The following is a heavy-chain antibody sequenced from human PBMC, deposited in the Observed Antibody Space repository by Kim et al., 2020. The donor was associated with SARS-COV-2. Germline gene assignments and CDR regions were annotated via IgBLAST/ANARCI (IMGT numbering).Heavy chain of an antibody. CDR1: GFTFSSYA. Sequence: GGSLRLSCAASGFTFSSYAMHWVRQAPGKGLEWVAVIWYDGSNKYYADSVKGRFTISRDNPKNTLYLQMNSLRAEDTAVYYCAKTWGAGYYDSRGFYHLIDSRGQGTLVPVSS. J-gene: IGHJ5*01. D-gene: IGHD3-22*01. CDR2: IWYDGSNK. CDR3: AKTWGAGYYDSRGFYHLIDS. V-gene: IGHV3-33*06.